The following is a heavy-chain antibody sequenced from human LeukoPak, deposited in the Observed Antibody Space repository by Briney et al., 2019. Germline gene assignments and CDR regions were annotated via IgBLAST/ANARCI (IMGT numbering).Heavy chain of an antibody. CDR2: IYTSGST. J-gene: IGHJ4*02. D-gene: IGHD3-22*01. CDR3: ARVTGYMIEDYFDY. Sequence: KASETLSLTCTVSGASISSYYWSWIRQPAGKGLEWLGRIYTSGSTNYNPSLKSRVTMSVDTSKNQFSLKLSSVTAADTAVYYCARVTGYMIEDYFDYWGQGTLVTVSS. CDR1: GASISSYY. V-gene: IGHV4-4*07.